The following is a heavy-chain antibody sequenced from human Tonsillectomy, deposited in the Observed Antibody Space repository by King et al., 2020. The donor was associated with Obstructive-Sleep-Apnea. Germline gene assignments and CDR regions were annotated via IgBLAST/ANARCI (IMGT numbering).Heavy chain of an antibody. CDR2: ISYDGSNK. CDR1: GFTFRSYG. D-gene: IGHD3-10*01. CDR3: AKSPGGTMVRGGFDY. V-gene: IGHV3-30*18. Sequence: VQLVESGGGVVQPGRSLRLSCAASGFTFRSYGKHWVRQAPGKGLEWVAVISYDGSNKYYADSVKGRFTISRDNSKNTLYLQMNSLRAEDTAVYYCAKSPGGTMVRGGFDYWGQGTLVTVSS. J-gene: IGHJ4*02.